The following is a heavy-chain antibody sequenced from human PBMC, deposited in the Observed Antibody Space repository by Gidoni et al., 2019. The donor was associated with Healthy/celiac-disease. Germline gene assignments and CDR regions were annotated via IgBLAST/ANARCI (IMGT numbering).Heavy chain of an antibody. CDR2: INQSGST. CDR3: ARELVPPGFVYGMDV. V-gene: IGHV4-34*01. CDR1: GGSFSGYS. Sequence: QVQLQQWGAGLLKPSETRSLTCAVYGGSFSGYSWSWIRQPPGKGLEWIGEINQSGSTNYNPSLKSRVTISVDTSKNQFSLKLSSVTAADTAVYYCARELVPPGFVYGMDVWGQGTTVTVSS. D-gene: IGHD3-10*01. J-gene: IGHJ6*02.